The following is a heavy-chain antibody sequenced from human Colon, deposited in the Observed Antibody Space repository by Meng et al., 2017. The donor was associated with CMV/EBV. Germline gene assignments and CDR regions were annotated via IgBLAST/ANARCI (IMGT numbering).Heavy chain of an antibody. Sequence: GESLKISCAVSGFTFSNFWMHWVRQGPGQGLVWLSRINSDGSTTTYADSVTGRFTMSRDNAKNTVYLQMNSLSAEDTGVYYCARAPPYSVSPPDYWGQGTLVTVSS. CDR3: ARAPPYSVSPPDY. V-gene: IGHV3-74*01. D-gene: IGHD1-26*01. J-gene: IGHJ4*02. CDR1: GFTFSNFW. CDR2: INSDGSTT.